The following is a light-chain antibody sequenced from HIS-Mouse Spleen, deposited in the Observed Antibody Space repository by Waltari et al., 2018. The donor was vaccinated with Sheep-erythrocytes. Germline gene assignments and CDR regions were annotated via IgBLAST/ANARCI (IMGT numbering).Light chain of an antibody. J-gene: IGLJ3*02. CDR1: SSAVGGENH. CDR3: SSYAGSNNWV. CDR2: EVS. V-gene: IGLV2-8*01. Sequence: QSALTQPPSASGSPGQSVPLPCTGTSSAVGGENHVPWYQQHPGKAPKLMSYEVSKRPSGVPDRFSGSKSGNTASLTVSGLQAEDEADYYCSSYAGSNNWVFGGGTKLTVL.